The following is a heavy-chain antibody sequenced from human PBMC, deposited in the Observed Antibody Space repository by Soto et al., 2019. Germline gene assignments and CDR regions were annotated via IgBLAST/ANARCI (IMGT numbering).Heavy chain of an antibody. CDR3: SRHSGYYYYGMDV. J-gene: IGHJ6*02. V-gene: IGHV3-7*03. CDR1: GFTFNTYW. D-gene: IGHD6-25*01. Sequence: PGGSLRLSCAASGFTFNTYWMNWVRRAPGKGLEWVASIKQDGSEKFYVDSVKGRFTISRDDAKNSLYLQMNSLRADDTAVYYCSRHSGYYYYGMDVWGQGTTVTVSS. CDR2: IKQDGSEK.